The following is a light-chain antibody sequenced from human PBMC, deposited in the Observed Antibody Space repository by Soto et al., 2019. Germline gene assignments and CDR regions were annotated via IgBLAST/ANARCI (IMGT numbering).Light chain of an antibody. CDR3: AAWDDSLSGYV. V-gene: IGLV1-47*01. CDR1: SSNIESNY. CDR2: RNN. J-gene: IGLJ1*01. Sequence: QCVLTQPPSASGTPGQKVTISCSGSSSNIESNYVYWYQQLPGTAPKLLIYRNNQRPSGVPDRFSGSKSGTSASLAISGLRSEDEADYYCAAWDDSLSGYVFGTGTKVTVL.